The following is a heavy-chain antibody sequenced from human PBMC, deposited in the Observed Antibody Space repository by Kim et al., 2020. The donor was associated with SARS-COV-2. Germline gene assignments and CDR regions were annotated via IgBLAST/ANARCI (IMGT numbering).Heavy chain of an antibody. V-gene: IGHV4-39*01. CDR1: GGSISSSSYY. CDR3: AGLILTVAAAVTGRGRRDY. D-gene: IGHD6-13*01. CDR2: IYYSGST. Sequence: SETLSLTCTVSGGSISSSSYYWGWIRQPPGKGLEWIGSIYYSGSTYYNPSLKSRVTISVDTSKNQFSLKLSSVTAADTAVYYCAGLILTVAAAVTGRGRRDYWGQGTLVTVSS. J-gene: IGHJ4*02.